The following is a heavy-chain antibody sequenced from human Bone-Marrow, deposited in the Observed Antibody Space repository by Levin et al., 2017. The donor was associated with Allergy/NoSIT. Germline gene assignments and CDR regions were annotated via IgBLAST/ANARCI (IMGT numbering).Heavy chain of an antibody. D-gene: IGHD2-2*01. CDR2: IKGDGRET. J-gene: IGHJ4*02. V-gene: IGHV3-74*01. CDR1: GFTFSSYW. Sequence: AGGSLRLSCAASGFTFSSYWMHWVRQAPGKGLVWVSRIKGDGRETSYADSVKGRFTISRDNAKNTLYLQMNSLRTEDTAAYYCIRGQVVLSVVEYWGQGTLVTVSS. CDR3: IRGQVVLSVVEY.